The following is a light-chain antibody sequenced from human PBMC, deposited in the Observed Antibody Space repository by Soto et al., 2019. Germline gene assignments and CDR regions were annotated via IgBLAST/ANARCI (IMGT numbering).Light chain of an antibody. V-gene: IGKV1-39*01. J-gene: IGKJ5*01. CDR3: QQYNNWPIT. Sequence: DIQMTQSPSSLSASVGYIVTMTCRSSQSISSYLNWYQQEPGKAPKFLIHAASSLQSGVPSRFSGSGSGTEFTLTISSLQSEDFAVYYCQQYNNWPITFGQGTRWRL. CDR1: QSISSY. CDR2: AAS.